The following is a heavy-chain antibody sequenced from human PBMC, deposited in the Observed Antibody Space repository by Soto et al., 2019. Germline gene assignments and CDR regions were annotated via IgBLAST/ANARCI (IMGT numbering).Heavy chain of an antibody. V-gene: IGHV3-48*03. D-gene: IGHD2-15*01. J-gene: IGHJ3*02. CDR1: GFTFSSYE. CDR2: ISSSGSTI. Sequence: GSLRLSCAASGFTFSSYEMNWVRQAPGKGLEWVSYISSSGSTIYYAGSVKGRFTISRDNAKNSLYLQMNSLRAEDTAVYYCAREMNRYCSGGSCYSGDAFDIWGQGTMVTVSS. CDR3: AREMNRYCSGGSCYSGDAFDI.